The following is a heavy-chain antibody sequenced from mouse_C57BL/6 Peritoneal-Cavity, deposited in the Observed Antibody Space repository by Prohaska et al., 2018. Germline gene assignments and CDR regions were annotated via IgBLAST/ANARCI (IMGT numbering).Heavy chain of an antibody. V-gene: IGHV11-2*01. J-gene: IGHJ1*03. CDR3: MRYGNYWYFDV. CDR1: GFTFSGFW. Sequence: EVQLLETGGGLVQPGGSLGLSCEGSGFTFSGFWMSWVRQIPGKSLEWIGDINSDGSAINYAPSIKDRFTIFRDNDKSTLYLQMSNVRSEDTATYFCMRYGNYWYFDVWGTGTTVTVSS. CDR2: INSDGSAI. D-gene: IGHD2-1*01.